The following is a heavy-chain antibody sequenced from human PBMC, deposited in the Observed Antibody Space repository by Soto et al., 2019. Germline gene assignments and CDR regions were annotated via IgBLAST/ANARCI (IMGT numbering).Heavy chain of an antibody. CDR1: GYMFTSYG. CDR2: INCYNGNK. Sequence: GASVKVSCKASGYMFTSYGISWLRQAPGHGLEWMGWINCYNGNKNYAQKFKGRVTMTTDTPTSTAYMELRSLRSDDMAVYYCARDLDFWSGSFDYWGLGTLVTVSS. D-gene: IGHD3-3*01. V-gene: IGHV1-18*03. J-gene: IGHJ4*02. CDR3: ARDLDFWSGSFDY.